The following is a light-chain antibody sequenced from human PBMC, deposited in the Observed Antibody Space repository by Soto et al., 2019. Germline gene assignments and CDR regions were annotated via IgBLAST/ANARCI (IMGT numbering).Light chain of an antibody. CDR3: SSFAGSSTFEV. V-gene: IGLV2-14*01. Sequence: QSALTQPASVSGSPGQSITISCTGTSRDVGAYNYVSWYQHHPDKAPKLIIYDVNNRPSGVSKRFSGSKSGNTASLTISGLQAEDEADYYCSSFAGSSTFEVFGTGTKVTVL. J-gene: IGLJ1*01. CDR1: SRDVGAYNY. CDR2: DVN.